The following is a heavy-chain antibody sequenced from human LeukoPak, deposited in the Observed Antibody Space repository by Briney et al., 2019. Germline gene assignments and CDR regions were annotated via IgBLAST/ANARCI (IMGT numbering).Heavy chain of an antibody. CDR3: ARVREENYNWNDDDAFDI. Sequence: GASVKVSCKASGYTFTSYDINWVRQATGQGLEWMGWISAYNGNTNYAQKLQGRVTMTTDTSTSTAYMELRSLRSDDTAVYYCARVREENYNWNDDDAFDIWGQGTMVTVSS. CDR1: GYTFTSYD. V-gene: IGHV1-18*01. J-gene: IGHJ3*02. D-gene: IGHD1-1*01. CDR2: ISAYNGNT.